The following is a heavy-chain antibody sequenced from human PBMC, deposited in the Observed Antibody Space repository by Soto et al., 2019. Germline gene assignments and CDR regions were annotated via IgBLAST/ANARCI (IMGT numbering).Heavy chain of an antibody. J-gene: IGHJ6*02. CDR3: ARVASYYYSGMDV. CDR1: GFSLSNARMG. V-gene: IGHV2-26*01. CDR2: IFSNDEK. Sequence: QVTLKESGPVLVKPTETLTLTCTVSGFSLSNARMGVSWIRQPPGKALEWLAHIFSNDEKSYSTSLKSRLTSSQDPSKSRVVLTMTNIDPVDTATYDCARVASYYYSGMDVWGQGTTVTVSS.